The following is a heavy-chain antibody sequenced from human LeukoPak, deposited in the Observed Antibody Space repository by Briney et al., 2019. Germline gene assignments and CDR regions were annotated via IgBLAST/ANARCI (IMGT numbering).Heavy chain of an antibody. CDR2: IRTTAEGAKYA. V-gene: IGHV3-48*02. Sequence: GWSLRLSCATSGFSFTDYPMNWVRQAPGKGLEWISNIRTTAEGAKYAYYADSVKGRVTISRDDGKNTLYLHMNSLRDDDTAVYYCATDQRYAFDYWGQGILVTVSS. CDR3: ATDQRYAFDY. D-gene: IGHD3-9*01. CDR1: GFSFTDYP. J-gene: IGHJ4*02.